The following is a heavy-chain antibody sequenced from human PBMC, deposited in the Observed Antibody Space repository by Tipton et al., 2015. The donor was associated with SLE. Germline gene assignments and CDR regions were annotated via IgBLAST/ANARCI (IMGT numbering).Heavy chain of an antibody. CDR3: ARLHSSSRSGPWFDP. J-gene: IGHJ5*02. Sequence: GLVKPSETLSLTCAVYGGSFSGYYWSWIRQPPGKGLEWIGYIYTSGSTNYNPSLKSRVTISVDTSKNQFSLKLSSVTAADTAVYYCARLHSSSRSGPWFDPWGQGTLVTVSS. D-gene: IGHD6-13*01. CDR2: IYTSGST. V-gene: IGHV4-4*09. CDR1: GGSFSGYY.